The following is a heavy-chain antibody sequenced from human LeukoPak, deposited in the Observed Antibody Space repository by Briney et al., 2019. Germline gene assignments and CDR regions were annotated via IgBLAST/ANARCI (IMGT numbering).Heavy chain of an antibody. Sequence: GGSLRLSCAASGFTFSGSAMHWVRQASGKGLELVGRIRSKANSYATAYAASVKGRFTISRDDSKNTAYLQMNSLKTEDTAVYYCTTTYYYDTSGPYWGQGTLVTVSS. D-gene: IGHD3-22*01. CDR3: TTTYYYDTSGPY. CDR2: IRSKANSYAT. J-gene: IGHJ4*02. CDR1: GFTFSGSA. V-gene: IGHV3-73*01.